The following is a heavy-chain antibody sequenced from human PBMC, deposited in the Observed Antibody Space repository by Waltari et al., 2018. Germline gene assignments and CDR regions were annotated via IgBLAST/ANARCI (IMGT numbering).Heavy chain of an antibody. Sequence: QVQLVESGGGVVQPGRSLRLSCAAAGFTCRSDAMHWFRQAPGKGLEWVAVISYDGSNKYYADSVKGRFTISRDNSKNTLYLQMNSLRAEDTAVYYCARGRDSSAFDYWGQGTLVTVSS. CDR2: ISYDGSNK. V-gene: IGHV3-30-3*01. J-gene: IGHJ4*02. CDR3: ARGRDSSAFDY. CDR1: GFTCRSDA. D-gene: IGHD6-6*01.